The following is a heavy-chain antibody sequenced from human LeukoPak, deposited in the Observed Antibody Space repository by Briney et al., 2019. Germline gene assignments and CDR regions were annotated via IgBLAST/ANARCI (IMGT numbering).Heavy chain of an antibody. D-gene: IGHD1-26*01. J-gene: IGHJ4*02. Sequence: GESLKISCKGSGYSFTNYWIGWVRQAPGQGLEWMGWINPNSGGTNYAQKFQGRVTMTRDTSISTAYMELSRLRSDDTAVYYCARSRLLRQWELLYWGQGTLVTVSS. CDR3: ARSRLLRQWELLY. V-gene: IGHV1-2*02. CDR2: INPNSGGT. CDR1: GYSFTNYW.